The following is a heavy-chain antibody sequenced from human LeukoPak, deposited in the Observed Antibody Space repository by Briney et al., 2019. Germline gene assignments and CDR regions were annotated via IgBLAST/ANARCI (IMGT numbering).Heavy chain of an antibody. CDR3: ARGSRNSGSTHDFDY. J-gene: IGHJ4*02. CDR1: GFTFSSFA. D-gene: IGHD3-10*01. Sequence: GGSLRLSCAASGFTFSSFAMIWVRQPPGKGLEWVSSIFQGGGEIHYADSVKGRITISRDNARKSLYLQMNSLRAEDTAVYYCARGSRNSGSTHDFDYWGQGTLVTVSS. V-gene: IGHV3-21*01. CDR2: IFQGGGEI.